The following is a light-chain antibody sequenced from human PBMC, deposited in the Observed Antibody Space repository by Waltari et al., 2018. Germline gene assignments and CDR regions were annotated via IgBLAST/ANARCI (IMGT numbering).Light chain of an antibody. CDR1: SLRTYY. V-gene: IGLV3-19*01. Sequence: SSELTQDPAVPVALGQTVRITCQGDSLRTYYVSWFHQKPGQAPALVIYGKNNLPSGIPDRFPASSSGSTASLTIIGAQAEDEADYYCHSRDSSGDVVIGGGTKLTVV. CDR2: GKN. CDR3: HSRDSSGDVV. J-gene: IGLJ2*01.